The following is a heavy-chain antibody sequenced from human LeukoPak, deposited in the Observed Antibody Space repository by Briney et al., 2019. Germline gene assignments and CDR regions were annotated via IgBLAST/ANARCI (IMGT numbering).Heavy chain of an antibody. CDR2: IYYSGST. J-gene: IGHJ6*04. D-gene: IGHD6-13*01. CDR1: GGSISSYY. CDR3: ARDRVQQLVRGNYYYYYGMDV. V-gene: IGHV4-59*01. Sequence: SETLSLTCTVSGGSISSYYWSWIRQPPGKGLEWIGYIYYSGSTNYNPSLKSRVTISVDTSKNQFSLKLSPVTAADTAVYYCARDRVQQLVRGNYYYYYGMDVWGKGTTVTVSS.